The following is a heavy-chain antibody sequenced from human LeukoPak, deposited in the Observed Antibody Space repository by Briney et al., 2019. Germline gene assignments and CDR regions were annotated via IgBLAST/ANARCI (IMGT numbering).Heavy chain of an antibody. D-gene: IGHD5-18*01. CDR3: ARDSDSYGSLSIDY. Sequence: GGSLRLSCAASGFTFSSYAMHWVRQAPGKGLEYVSAISSNGGSTYYANSVKGRFTISRDNSKNTLYLQMGSLRAEDMAVYYCARDSDSYGSLSIDYWGQGTLVTVSS. V-gene: IGHV3-64*01. CDR1: GFTFSSYA. CDR2: ISSNGGST. J-gene: IGHJ4*02.